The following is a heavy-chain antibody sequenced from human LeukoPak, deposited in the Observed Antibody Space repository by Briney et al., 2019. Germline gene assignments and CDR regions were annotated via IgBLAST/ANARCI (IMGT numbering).Heavy chain of an antibody. CDR2: ISSSSSYI. CDR1: GFTFSSYS. V-gene: IGHV3-21*01. J-gene: IGHJ6*02. D-gene: IGHD6-13*01. CDR3: ARDSVAAAGTYGMDV. Sequence: PGGPLRLSCAASGFTFSSYSMNWVRQAPGKGLEWVSSISSSSSYIYYADSVKGRFTISRDNAKNSLYLQMNSLRAEDTAVYYCARDSVAAAGTYGMDVWGQGTTVTVSS.